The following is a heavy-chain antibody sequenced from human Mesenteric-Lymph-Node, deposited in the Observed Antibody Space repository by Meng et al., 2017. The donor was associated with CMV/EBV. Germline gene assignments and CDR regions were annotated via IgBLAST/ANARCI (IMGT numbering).Heavy chain of an antibody. CDR1: GGSISSYY. D-gene: IGHD2-21*01. CDR3: ASGGAYCGGDCYSADY. J-gene: IGHJ4*02. V-gene: IGHV4-59*01. Sequence: SETLSLTCTVSGGSISSYYWSWIRQPAGKGLEWIGYIYYSGSTNYNPSLKSRVTISVDTSKNQFSLKLSSVTAADTAVYYCASGGAYCGGDCYSADYWGQGTLVTVSS. CDR2: IYYSGST.